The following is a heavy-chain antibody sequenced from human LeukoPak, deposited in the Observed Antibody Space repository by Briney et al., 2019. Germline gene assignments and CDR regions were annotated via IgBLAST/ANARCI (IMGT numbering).Heavy chain of an antibody. CDR3: GSPRRGY. CDR2: ISYDGSNN. Sequence: PGGSLRLSCAASGFTFSSYGMHWVRQAPGKGLEWVAVISYDGSNNYYADSVKGRLTISRDNAINSLYLQMNSLRVEDTAVYLCGSPRRGYWGQGILVTVSS. CDR1: GFTFSSYG. V-gene: IGHV3-30*03. J-gene: IGHJ4*02.